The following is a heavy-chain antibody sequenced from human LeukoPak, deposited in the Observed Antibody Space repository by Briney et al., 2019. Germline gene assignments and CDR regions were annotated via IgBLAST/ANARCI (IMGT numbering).Heavy chain of an antibody. CDR2: ISAYNGNT. V-gene: IGHV1-18*01. CDR3: ASVRGAAAREAFQH. J-gene: IGHJ1*01. Sequence: ASVKVSCKASGYTFTSYGISWVRQAPGQGLEWMGWISAYNGNTNYAQKLQGRVTMTTDTTTSTAYMELRSLRSDDTAVYYCASVRGAAAREAFQHWGQGTLVTVSS. CDR1: GYTFTSYG. D-gene: IGHD6-13*01.